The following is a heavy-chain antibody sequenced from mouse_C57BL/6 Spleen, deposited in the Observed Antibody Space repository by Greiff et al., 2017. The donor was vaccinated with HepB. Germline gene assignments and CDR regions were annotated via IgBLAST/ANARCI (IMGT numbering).Heavy chain of an antibody. D-gene: IGHD1-1*01. CDR1: GYTFTSYW. Sequence: QVQLQQPGAELVRPGSSVKLSCKASGYTFTSYWMHWVKQRPIQGLEWIGNIDPSDSETHYNQKFKDKATLTVDKSSSTAYMQLSSLTSEDSAVYYCARLNDGSSYSAWFAYWGQGTLVTVSA. CDR2: IDPSDSET. V-gene: IGHV1-52*01. J-gene: IGHJ3*01. CDR3: ARLNDGSSYSAWFAY.